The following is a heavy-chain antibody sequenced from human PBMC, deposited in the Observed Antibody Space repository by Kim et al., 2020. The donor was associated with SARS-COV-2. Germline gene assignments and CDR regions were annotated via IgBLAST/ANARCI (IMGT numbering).Heavy chain of an antibody. J-gene: IGHJ4*02. CDR2: ISSSSSYI. Sequence: GSLRLSCAASGFTFSSYSMNWVRQAPGKGLEWVSSISSSSSYIYYADSVKGRFTISRDNAKNSLYLQMNSLRAEDTAVYYCARDGYYGSGSYYLRSFFDYWGKGTLVTVSS. CDR3: ARDGYYGSGSYYLRSFFDY. D-gene: IGHD3-10*01. V-gene: IGHV3-21*01. CDR1: GFTFSSYS.